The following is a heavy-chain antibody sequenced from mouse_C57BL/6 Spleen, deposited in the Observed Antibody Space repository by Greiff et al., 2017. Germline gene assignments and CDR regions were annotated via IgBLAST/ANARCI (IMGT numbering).Heavy chain of an antibody. D-gene: IGHD2-4*01. V-gene: IGHV1-69*01. Sequence: VQLQQPGAELVMPGASVKLSCKASGYTFTSYWMHWVKQRPGQGLEWIGEIDPSDSYTNYNQKFKGKSTLTVDKSSSTAYMQLSSLTSEDSAVYYCARVGRLRQGFAYWSQGTLVTVSA. J-gene: IGHJ3*01. CDR1: GYTFTSYW. CDR3: ARVGRLRQGFAY. CDR2: IDPSDSYT.